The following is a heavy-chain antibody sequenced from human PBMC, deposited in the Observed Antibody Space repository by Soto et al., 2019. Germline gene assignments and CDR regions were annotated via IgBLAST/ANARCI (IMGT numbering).Heavy chain of an antibody. CDR1: GGSISSGDYY. J-gene: IGHJ3*02. CDR2: IYYSGST. CDR3: ARAEYYDSSGYSPGAFDI. Sequence: PSETLSLTCTVSGGSISSGDYYWSWIRQPPGKGLEWIGYIYYSGSTYYNPSLKSRVTISVDTSKNQFSLKLSSVTAADTAVYCCARAEYYDSSGYSPGAFDIWGQGTMVTVSS. D-gene: IGHD3-22*01. V-gene: IGHV4-30-4*01.